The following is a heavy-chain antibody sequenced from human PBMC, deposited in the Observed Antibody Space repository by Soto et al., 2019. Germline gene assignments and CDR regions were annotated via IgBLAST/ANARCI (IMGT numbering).Heavy chain of an antibody. CDR1: GFTFSYYS. Sequence: EVQLVESGGGLVQPGGSLRLSCAASGFTFSYYSMTWVRPAPGKGLEWVSYISSSSSTIYYADSVKGRSTISRDNAKNSLYLQMNSLRDEDTAVYYCAREYCTNGVCYYFDYWGQGTLVTVSS. V-gene: IGHV3-48*02. D-gene: IGHD2-8*01. CDR2: ISSSSSTI. CDR3: AREYCTNGVCYYFDY. J-gene: IGHJ4*02.